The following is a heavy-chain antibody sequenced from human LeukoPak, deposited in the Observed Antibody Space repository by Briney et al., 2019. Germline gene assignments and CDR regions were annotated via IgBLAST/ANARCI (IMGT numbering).Heavy chain of an antibody. V-gene: IGHV3-30-3*01. CDR1: GFTFSSYA. J-gene: IGHJ6*02. CDR3: ATDPSRLLGATDYYYGMDV. CDR2: ISYDGSNK. D-gene: IGHD1-26*01. Sequence: PGGSLRLSCAASGFTFSSYAMHWVRQAPGKGLEWVAVISYDGSNKYYADSVKGRFTISRDNSKNTLYLQMNSLRAEDTAVYYCATDPSRLLGATDYYYGMDVWGQGTTVTVSS.